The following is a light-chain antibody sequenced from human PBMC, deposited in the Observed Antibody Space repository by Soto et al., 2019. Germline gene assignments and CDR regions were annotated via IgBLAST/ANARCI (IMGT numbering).Light chain of an antibody. CDR2: EVS. J-gene: IGLJ2*01. CDR1: SSDVGGYKF. CDR3: SSYAGSNIVV. V-gene: IGLV2-8*01. Sequence: QSALTQPPSASGSPGQSVTISCTGTSSDVGGYKFVSWYQQHPGKAPKLMIYEVSERPSGVPDRFSGSKSGNTASLTVSGIQAEDEADYYCSSYAGSNIVVFGGGTKVTVL.